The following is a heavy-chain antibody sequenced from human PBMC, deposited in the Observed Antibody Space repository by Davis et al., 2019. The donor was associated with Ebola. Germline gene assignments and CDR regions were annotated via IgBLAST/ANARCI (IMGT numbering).Heavy chain of an antibody. CDR2: ISDSGGTT. Sequence: GESLKISCAGSGFTFSNYGMNWVRQAPGKGLEWVSGISDSGGTTHYADSVKGRFTISRDNSKNTLFLQMNSLRVEDTAVYYCAKSSEIILLTGGIDYWGQGALVTVSS. D-gene: IGHD3-10*01. CDR3: AKSSEIILLTGGIDY. J-gene: IGHJ4*02. CDR1: GFTFSNYG. V-gene: IGHV3-23*01.